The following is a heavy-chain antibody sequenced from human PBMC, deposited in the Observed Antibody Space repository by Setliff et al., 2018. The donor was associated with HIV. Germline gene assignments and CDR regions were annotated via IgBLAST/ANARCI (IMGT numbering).Heavy chain of an antibody. D-gene: IGHD6-25*01. CDR2: INIDSGHT. CDR1: GYSFTAYG. J-gene: IGHJ4*01. V-gene: IGHV1-18*01. CDR3: ERLPSGAAGLFRAGFYF. Sequence: ASVKVSCKASGYSFTAYGISWVRQAPGQGFEGMGWINIDSGHTNFAQKFQDRVTVTTDTSTNTTYMELRGLRSDDTATYYCERLPSGAAGLFRAGFYFWGQGTLVTVS.